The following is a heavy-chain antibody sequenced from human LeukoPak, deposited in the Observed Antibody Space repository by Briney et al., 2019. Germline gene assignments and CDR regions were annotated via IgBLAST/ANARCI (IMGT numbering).Heavy chain of an antibody. Sequence: GGSLRLSCAASGFTFSTYAMSWVRQAQGKGLEWVSVISDSGGSTSYADSVKGRFTISRDNSKNTLYLQMNSLRAEDTAVYYCAKDSVRQWLVTSYNWFDPWGQGTLVTVSS. J-gene: IGHJ5*02. V-gene: IGHV3-23*01. CDR2: ISDSGGST. D-gene: IGHD6-19*01. CDR3: AKDSVRQWLVTSYNWFDP. CDR1: GFTFSTYA.